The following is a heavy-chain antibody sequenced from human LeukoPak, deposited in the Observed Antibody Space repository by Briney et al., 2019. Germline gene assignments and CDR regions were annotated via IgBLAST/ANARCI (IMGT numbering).Heavy chain of an antibody. CDR1: GGSISCVSYY. CDR2: IYTTGST. Sequence: SQTLSLTCTVSGGSISCVSYYWSWTRQPAGKVLEWIGRIYTTGSTNYNPSLKSRVTIAVDTAKNQFSLKLSSVTAADTAVYYCAATDFWRGYYHPWGQGTLVTVSS. J-gene: IGHJ5*02. CDR3: AATDFWRGYYHP. D-gene: IGHD3-3*01. V-gene: IGHV4-61*02.